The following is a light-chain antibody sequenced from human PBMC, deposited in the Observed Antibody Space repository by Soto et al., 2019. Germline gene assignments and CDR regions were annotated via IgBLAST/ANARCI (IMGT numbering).Light chain of an antibody. Sequence: DLQMTQSPSSVSASVGDRVTITCRASQGISSLLAWYQQKPGKAPNLLIPTASSLQSGVPSRFSGSGSGTDFTLTISSLQPDDFATYYCQQANSFPLTFGGGTKVEIK. CDR2: TAS. V-gene: IGKV1-12*01. CDR3: QQANSFPLT. CDR1: QGISSL. J-gene: IGKJ4*01.